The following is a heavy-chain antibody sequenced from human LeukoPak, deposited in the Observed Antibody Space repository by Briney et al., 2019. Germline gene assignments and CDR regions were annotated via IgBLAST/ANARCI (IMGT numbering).Heavy chain of an antibody. J-gene: IGHJ6*04. CDR2: IKPDGSEK. V-gene: IGHV3-7*01. Sequence: PGGSLRLSCAASGFTFSSYWMHWVRQAPGKGLEWVATIKPDGSEKYYVDSVKGRFTISRDNAKNSLYLQMNSLRAEDTAVYYCARDRGYFTKEVWGKGTTVIVSS. D-gene: IGHD2/OR15-2a*01. CDR3: ARDRGYFTKEV. CDR1: GFTFSSYW.